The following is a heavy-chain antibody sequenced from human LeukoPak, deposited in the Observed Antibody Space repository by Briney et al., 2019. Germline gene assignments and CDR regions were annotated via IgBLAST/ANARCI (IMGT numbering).Heavy chain of an antibody. V-gene: IGHV1-2*02. CDR2: INPNSGGT. D-gene: IGHD6-13*01. Sequence: ASVKVSRKGSGYTFTGYYMHWVRQAPGHGLEWMGWINPNSGGTKYAQTFSGRVAMTKDTAISTAYMELCRLRSDDTAVYYCATESRAAAGETGSPWDVNYYYYGMDVWGQGTTVTVSS. J-gene: IGHJ6*02. CDR1: GYTFTGYY. CDR3: ATESRAAAGETGSPWDVNYYYYGMDV.